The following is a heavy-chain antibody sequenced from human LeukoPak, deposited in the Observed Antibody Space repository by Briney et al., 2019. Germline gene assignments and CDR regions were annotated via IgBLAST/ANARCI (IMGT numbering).Heavy chain of an antibody. CDR2: ISGSGGNT. V-gene: IGHV3-23*01. CDR1: GITFSNYA. Sequence: GGSLRLSCAASGITFSNYAMSWVRQAPGKGLEWVSAISGSGGNTYYADSVKGRFTISRDNSKNTLYLQMNSPRVEDTAVYYCAKSLDFRWNYYFDYWGQGTLVTVSS. J-gene: IGHJ4*02. CDR3: AKSLDFRWNYYFDY. D-gene: IGHD1-7*01.